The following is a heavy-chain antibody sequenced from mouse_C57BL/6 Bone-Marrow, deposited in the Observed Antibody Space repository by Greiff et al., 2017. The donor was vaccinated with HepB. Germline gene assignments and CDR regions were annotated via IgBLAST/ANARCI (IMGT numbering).Heavy chain of an antibody. D-gene: IGHD1-1*01. CDR2: INPNNGGT. V-gene: IGHV1-22*01. CDR3: ARLHYYGSSYFDY. J-gene: IGHJ2*01. CDR1: GYTFTDYN. Sequence: EVKLQESGPELVKPGASVKMSCKASGYTFTDYNMHWVKQSHGKSLEWIGYINPNNGGTSYNQKFKGKATLTVNKSSSTAYMELRSLTSEDSAVYYCARLHYYGSSYFDYWGQGTTLTVSS.